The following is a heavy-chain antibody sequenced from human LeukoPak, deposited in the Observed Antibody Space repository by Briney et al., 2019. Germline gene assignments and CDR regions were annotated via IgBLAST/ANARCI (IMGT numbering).Heavy chain of an antibody. J-gene: IGHJ4*02. CDR1: GGSISSYY. CDR3: ARNGIEYYFDY. D-gene: IGHD1-26*01. CDR2: IYYSGST. Sequence: SETLSLTCAVSGGSISSYYWSWIRQPPGKGLEWIGYIYYSGSTNYNPSLKSRVTISVDTSKNQFSLKVSSVTAADTAVYYCARNGIEYYFDYWGQGTLVTVSS. V-gene: IGHV4-59*01.